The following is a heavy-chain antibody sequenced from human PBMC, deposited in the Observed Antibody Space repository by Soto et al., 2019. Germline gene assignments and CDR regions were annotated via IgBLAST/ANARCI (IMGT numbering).Heavy chain of an antibody. V-gene: IGHV4-59*01. J-gene: IGHJ4*02. Sequence: SETLSLTCTVSGGSISSYYWSWIRQPPGKGLEWIGYIYYNGSTNYNPSLKSRVNISVDTSKNQFSLKLSSVTAADTAVYYCALAAAGTGLFDYWGQGTLVTVSS. D-gene: IGHD6-13*01. CDR1: GGSISSYY. CDR2: IYYNGST. CDR3: ALAAAGTGLFDY.